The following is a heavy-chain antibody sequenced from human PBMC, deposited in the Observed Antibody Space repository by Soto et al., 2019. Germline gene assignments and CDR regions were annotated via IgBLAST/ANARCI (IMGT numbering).Heavy chain of an antibody. CDR3: ARDRVVSEWGDYCCGMDV. V-gene: IGHV1-69*01. CDR1: GGTFSSYA. D-gene: IGHD2-2*01. Sequence: QVQLVQSGAEVKKPGSSVKVSCKASGGTFSSYAISWVRQAPGQGLEWMGGIIPIFGTANYAKKLQGRVTITADESTSTVYMELCSLRCEDTAVYYCARDRVVSEWGDYCCGMDVWCQGTTVTVSS. J-gene: IGHJ6*02. CDR2: IIPIFGTA.